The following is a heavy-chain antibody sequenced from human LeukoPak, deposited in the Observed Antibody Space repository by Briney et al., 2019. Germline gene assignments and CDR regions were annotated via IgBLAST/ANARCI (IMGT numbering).Heavy chain of an antibody. CDR2: IGGGGDRI. J-gene: IGHJ1*01. Sequence: PGGSLRLSSTVSGFSLRHYAMSWVRQAPGKGLEWISRIGGGGDRIYYIDSVRGRFTISKDNSQNTVWLQMDSLRVEDTAVYYCAKDYYDNTDYYFGTLQHWGQGTLVAVSS. CDR1: GFSLRHYA. V-gene: IGHV3-23*01. CDR3: AKDYYDNTDYYFGTLQH. D-gene: IGHD3-22*01.